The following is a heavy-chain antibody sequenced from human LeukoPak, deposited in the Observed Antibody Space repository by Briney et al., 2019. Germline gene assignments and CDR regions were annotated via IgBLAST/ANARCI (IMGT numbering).Heavy chain of an antibody. CDR1: GGSISSSSYY. CDR2: IYYTGST. CDR3: ARDRGGSYDPDAFDI. J-gene: IGHJ3*02. D-gene: IGHD1-26*01. V-gene: IGHV4-61*01. Sequence: SETLSLTCTVSGGSISSSSYYWGWIRQPPGKGLEWIGNIYYTGSTNYNPSLKSRVTISVDTSKNQFSLKLSSVTAADTAVYYCARDRGGSYDPDAFDIWGQGTMVTVSS.